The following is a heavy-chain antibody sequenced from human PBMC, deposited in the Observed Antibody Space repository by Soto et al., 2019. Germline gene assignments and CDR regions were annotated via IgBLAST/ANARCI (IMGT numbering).Heavy chain of an antibody. D-gene: IGHD3-10*01. CDR3: ARDYYGSGRLPVTAAYYYYGMDV. J-gene: IGHJ6*02. CDR2: IIPIFGTA. CDR1: GGTFSSYA. V-gene: IGHV1-69*01. Sequence: QVQLVQSGAEVKKPGSSVKVSCKASGGTFSSYAISWVRQAPGQGLEWMGGIIPIFGTANYAQKFQGRVTITADESTSTAYMELSSLRSEDTAVYYCARDYYGSGRLPVTAAYYYYGMDVWGQGTTVTVSS.